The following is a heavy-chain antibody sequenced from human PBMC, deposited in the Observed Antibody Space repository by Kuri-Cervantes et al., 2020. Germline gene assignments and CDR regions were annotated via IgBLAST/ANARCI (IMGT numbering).Heavy chain of an antibody. D-gene: IGHD3-10*01. Sequence: ESLKISCTVSGGSISSYYWSWIRQPPGKGLEWIGYIYYSGSTYYNPSLKSRVTMSVDTSKKQFSLKLSSVTAADTAVYYCARGGSGEGYWGQGTLVTVSS. CDR2: IYYSGST. CDR3: ARGGSGEGY. J-gene: IGHJ4*02. CDR1: GGSISSYY. V-gene: IGHV4-59*08.